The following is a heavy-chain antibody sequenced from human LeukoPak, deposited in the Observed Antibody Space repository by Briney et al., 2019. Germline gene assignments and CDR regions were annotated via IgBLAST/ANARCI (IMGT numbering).Heavy chain of an antibody. CDR1: SGSA. D-gene: IGHD6-19*01. V-gene: IGHV3-23*01. J-gene: IGHJ4*02. CDR3: AKGHRSSSSFFDS. CDR2: INGRGDDT. Sequence: GESLRLSCAAFSGSAMSWVRQAPGKGLEWVSAINGRGDDTYYPDSVKGRFTISRDNSNNTLYLQMNSLRAEDTAVYYCAKGHRSSSSFFDSWGQGILVTVSS.